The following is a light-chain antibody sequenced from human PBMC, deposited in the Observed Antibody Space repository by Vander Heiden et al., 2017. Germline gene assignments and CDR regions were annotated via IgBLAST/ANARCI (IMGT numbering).Light chain of an antibody. V-gene: IGLV1-44*01. CDR2: SEN. J-gene: IGLJ2*01. Sequence: QSVLTQAPSASGTPGQRVTISCSGSSSNIGSNAGNWYQVVPGPAPKLLIDSENRRPSGVPDRFSGSKSGTSAALAISGLQSEDEAHYYCAAWDDSLDGHVIFGGGTKLTVL. CDR3: AAWDDSLDGHVI. CDR1: SSNIGSNA.